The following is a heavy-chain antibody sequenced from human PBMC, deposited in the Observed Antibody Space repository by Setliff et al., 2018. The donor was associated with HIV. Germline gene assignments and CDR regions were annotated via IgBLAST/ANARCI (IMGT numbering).Heavy chain of an antibody. J-gene: IGHJ4*02. CDR1: GFTFNKAW. CDR2: SERDGSEK. Sequence: GGSLRLSCAASGFTFNKAWMNWVRQAPGKGLEWVGRVKSERDGSEKHYVDSVKGRFTISRDSAKNSLYLQMSSLRAEDTAVYYCASLGPLGDYWGQGALVTVSS. V-gene: IGHV3-7*03. D-gene: IGHD3-10*01. CDR3: ASLGPLGDY.